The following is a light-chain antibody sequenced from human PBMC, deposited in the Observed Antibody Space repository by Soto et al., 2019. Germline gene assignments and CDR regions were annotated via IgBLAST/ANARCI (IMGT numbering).Light chain of an antibody. CDR3: QESDSIPYT. CDR2: GAT. CDR1: QSISIY. J-gene: IGKJ2*01. V-gene: IGKV1-39*01. Sequence: DIRMTQSPSSLSASVGDRVTITCRASQSISIYLNWYQVKPGQAPNLLIYGATRLNTGVPWRFSGSVSGTEFSLTISSLQPEDGASYFCQESDSIPYTFGQGNRLEIK.